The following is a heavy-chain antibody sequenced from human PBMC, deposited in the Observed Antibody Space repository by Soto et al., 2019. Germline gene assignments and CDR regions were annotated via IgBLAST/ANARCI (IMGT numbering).Heavy chain of an antibody. V-gene: IGHV4-30-4*01. CDR1: GGSISSGDYY. CDR2: IYYSGST. CDR3: ASSGYYYGYDY. J-gene: IGHJ4*02. D-gene: IGHD3-22*01. Sequence: SETLSLTCTVSGGSISSGDYYWSWIRQPPGKGLEWIGYIYYSGSTYYNPSLKSRVTISVDKSKNQFSLKLSSVTAADTAVYYCASSGYYYGYDYWGQGTLVTVSS.